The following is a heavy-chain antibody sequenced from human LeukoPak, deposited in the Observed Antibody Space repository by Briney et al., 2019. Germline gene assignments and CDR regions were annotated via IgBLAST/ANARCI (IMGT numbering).Heavy chain of an antibody. CDR2: MHSDGRT. CDR3: ARDPDDRRGLDAFET. Sequence: PGGSLRLSCAASGFSVSNNYMNWVRQASGKGLEWVSVMHSDGRTFYPDSVKGRFTISRDKSKNMFYLQMDSLRAEDTAVYYCARDPDDRRGLDAFETWGQGTKVTVS. J-gene: IGHJ3*02. CDR1: GFSVSNNY. D-gene: IGHD3-9*01. V-gene: IGHV3-53*01.